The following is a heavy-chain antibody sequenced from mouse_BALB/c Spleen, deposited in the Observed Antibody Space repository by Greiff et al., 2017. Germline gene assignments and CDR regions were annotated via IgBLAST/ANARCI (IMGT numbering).Heavy chain of an antibody. D-gene: IGHD2-2*01. CDR3: APIYYGYGGWFAY. Sequence: VQLKQSGAELVKPGASVKLSCTASGFNIKDTYMHWVKQRPEQGLEWIGRIDPANGNTKYDPKFQGKATITADTSSNTAYLQLSSLTSEDTAVYYCAPIYYGYGGWFAYWGQGTLVTVSA. V-gene: IGHV14-3*02. CDR2: IDPANGNT. J-gene: IGHJ3*01. CDR1: GFNIKDTY.